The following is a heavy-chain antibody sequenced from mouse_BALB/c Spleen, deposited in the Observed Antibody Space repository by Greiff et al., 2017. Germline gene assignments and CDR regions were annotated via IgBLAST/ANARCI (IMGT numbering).Heavy chain of an antibody. D-gene: IGHD1-2*01. Sequence: QVHVKQSGAELAKPGASVKMSCKASGYTFTSYWMHWVKQRPGQGLEWIGYINPSTGYTEYNQKFKDKATLTADKSSSTAYMQLSSLTSEDSAVYYCARWGGYPMDYWGQGTSVTVSS. CDR1: GYTFTSYW. CDR3: ARWGGYPMDY. J-gene: IGHJ4*01. V-gene: IGHV1-7*01. CDR2: INPSTGYT.